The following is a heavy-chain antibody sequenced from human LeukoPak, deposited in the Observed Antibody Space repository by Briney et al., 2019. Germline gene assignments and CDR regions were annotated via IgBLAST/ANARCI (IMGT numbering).Heavy chain of an antibody. V-gene: IGHV3-23*01. Sequence: GGSLRLSCAASGFTFSSYAMSSVRQAPGKGLEWVSDISGSGGSTYYADSVKGRFTISRDNSKNTLYLQMNSLRAEDTAVYYCAKDRGSYSSSPTGYWGQGTLVTVSS. CDR2: ISGSGGST. J-gene: IGHJ4*02. CDR1: GFTFSSYA. CDR3: AKDRGSYSSSPTGY. D-gene: IGHD6-13*01.